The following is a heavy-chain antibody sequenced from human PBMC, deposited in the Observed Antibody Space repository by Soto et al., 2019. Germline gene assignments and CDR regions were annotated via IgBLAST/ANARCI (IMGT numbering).Heavy chain of an antibody. D-gene: IGHD3-22*01. CDR2: INSDGSST. V-gene: IGHV3-74*01. Sequence: GGFLRLSCAASGFTFSSYWMHWVRQAPGKGLVWVSRINSDGSSTSYADSVKGRFTISRDNAKNTLYLQMNSLRAEDTAVYYCARFRYDSSGYPPYGMDVWGQGTTVTVSS. CDR3: ARFRYDSSGYPPYGMDV. J-gene: IGHJ6*02. CDR1: GFTFSSYW.